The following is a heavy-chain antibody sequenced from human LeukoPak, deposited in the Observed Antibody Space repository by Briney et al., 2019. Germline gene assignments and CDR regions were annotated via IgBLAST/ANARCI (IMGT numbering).Heavy chain of an antibody. CDR1: GGTFSSYA. J-gene: IGHJ4*02. Sequence: PVKVSCKASGGTFSSYAISWVRQAPGQGLEWMGGIIPIFGTANYAQKFQGRVTITADESTSTAYMELSSLRSEDTAVYYCARRGDYGGINFDYWGQGTLVTVSS. D-gene: IGHD4-23*01. CDR2: IIPIFGTA. V-gene: IGHV1-69*13. CDR3: ARRGDYGGINFDY.